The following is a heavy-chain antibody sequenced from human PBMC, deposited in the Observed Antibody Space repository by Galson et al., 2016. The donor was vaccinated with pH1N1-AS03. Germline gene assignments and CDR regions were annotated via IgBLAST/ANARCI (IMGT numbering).Heavy chain of an antibody. J-gene: IGHJ6*02. CDR2: INTDSGVT. D-gene: IGHD1-26*01. V-gene: IGHV1-2*04. CDR1: GYIFTGFY. CDR3: ARDPRGPCSSATCATTYYFGMDV. Sequence: SVKVSCKASGYIFTGFYVHWVRQAPGQGLEWTGWINTDSGVTNYAQKFEAWVTMTRDTSVSTAYMELYGLKSDDTAVYYCARDPRGPCSSATCATTYYFGMDVWGQGTTVIVS.